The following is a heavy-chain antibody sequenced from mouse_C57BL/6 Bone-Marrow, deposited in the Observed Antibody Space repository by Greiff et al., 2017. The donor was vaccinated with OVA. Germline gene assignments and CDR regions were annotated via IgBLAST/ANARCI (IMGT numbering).Heavy chain of an antibody. V-gene: IGHV2-2*01. J-gene: IGHJ2*01. CDR2: IWSGGST. CDR1: GFSLTSYG. D-gene: IGHD1-1*01. CDR3: ARTDYYYGSSLYFDY. Sequence: QVQLKESGPGLVQPSQSLSITCTVSGFSLTSYGVHWVRQSPGKGLEWLGVIWSGGSTDYNAAFISRLSISKDNSKSQVFLKMNSLQADDTAIYYCARTDYYYGSSLYFDYWGQGTTLTVSS.